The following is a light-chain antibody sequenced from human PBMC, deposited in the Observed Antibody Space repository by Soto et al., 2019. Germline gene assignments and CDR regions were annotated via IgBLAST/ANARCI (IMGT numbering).Light chain of an antibody. V-gene: IGKV3-20*01. J-gene: IGKJ3*01. Sequence: EIVMTQSPATLSVSPGERVTLSCRASHSVSSNLAWYQQKPGQAPRLLIYGASSRATGIPDRFSGSGSETDLTLTISSLEPEDFAVYYCQQYGSSPPFAFGPGTKVDIK. CDR3: QQYGSSPPFA. CDR2: GAS. CDR1: HSVSSN.